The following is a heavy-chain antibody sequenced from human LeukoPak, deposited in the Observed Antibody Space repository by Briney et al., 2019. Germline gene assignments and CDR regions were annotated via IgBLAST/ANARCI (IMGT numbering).Heavy chain of an antibody. CDR1: GGSISSYY. CDR2: IYYSGST. V-gene: IGHV4-59*01. J-gene: IGHJ5*02. Sequence: LETLSLTCTVSGGSISSYYWSWIRQPPGKGLEWIGYIYYSGSTNYNPSLKSRVTISVDTSKNQFSLKLSSVTAADTAVYYCARGAIIARSPSLTTVTSNWFDPWGQGTLVTVSS. CDR3: ARGAIIARSPSLTTVTSNWFDP. D-gene: IGHD4-17*01.